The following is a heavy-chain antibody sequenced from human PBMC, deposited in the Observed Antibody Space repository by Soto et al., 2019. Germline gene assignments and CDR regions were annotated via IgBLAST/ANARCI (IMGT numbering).Heavy chain of an antibody. J-gene: IGHJ3*02. CDR3: SSSDDAFDI. CDR2: ISYDGRNK. Sequence: QVQLVESGGGVVQPGRSLRLSCAASGFTFSSYGMHWVRQAPGKGLEWVAVISYDGRNKYYSDSVKGRFTISRDNSKNTLYLQMNSLRAEDTAVYYCSSSDDAFDIWGQGTMVTVSS. CDR1: GFTFSSYG. V-gene: IGHV3-30*03.